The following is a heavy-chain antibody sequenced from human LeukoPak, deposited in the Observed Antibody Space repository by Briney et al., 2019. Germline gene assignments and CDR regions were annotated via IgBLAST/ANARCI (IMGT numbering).Heavy chain of an antibody. CDR2: IKQDGSEK. Sequence: PGGSLRLSCAPSGFTFSRYWMSWVRQAPGKGLEWVANIKQDGSEKYYVDSVKGRFTISRDNAKNSLYLQMNSLRAEDTAVYYCAGFSGSWGQGTLVTVSS. CDR3: AGFSGS. CDR1: GFTFSRYW. V-gene: IGHV3-7*01. J-gene: IGHJ4*02. D-gene: IGHD1-26*01.